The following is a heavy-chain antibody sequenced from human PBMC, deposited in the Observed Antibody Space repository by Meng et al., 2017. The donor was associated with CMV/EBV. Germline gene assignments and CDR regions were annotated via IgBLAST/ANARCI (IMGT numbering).Heavy chain of an antibody. V-gene: IGHV3-11*01. J-gene: IGHJ4*02. Sequence: GESLKISCAASGFTFSDYYMSWIRQAPGKGLEWVSYISSSGSTIYYADSVKGRFTISRDNAKNSLYLQMNSLRAEDTAVYYCARVLMGAIDGDLDYWGQGTLVTVSS. CDR2: ISSSGSTI. CDR1: GFTFSDYY. D-gene: IGHD4-17*01. CDR3: ARVLMGAIDGDLDY.